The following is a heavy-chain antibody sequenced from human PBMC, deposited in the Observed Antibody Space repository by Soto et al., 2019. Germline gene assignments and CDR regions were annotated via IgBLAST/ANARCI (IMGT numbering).Heavy chain of an antibody. CDR2: ISYDGSNK. D-gene: IGHD1-26*01. Sequence: GSLRLSCAASGFTFISYGMHLVRQSPFKGLEWVAVISYDGSNKYYADSVKGRFTISRDNSKNALYLQMNSLRAEDTAVYYCELPPDYWGQGTLVTVSS. V-gene: IGHV3-30*03. J-gene: IGHJ4*02. CDR3: ELPPDY. CDR1: GFTFISYG.